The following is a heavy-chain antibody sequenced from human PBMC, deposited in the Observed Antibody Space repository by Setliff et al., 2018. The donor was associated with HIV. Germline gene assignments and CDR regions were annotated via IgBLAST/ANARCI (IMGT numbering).Heavy chain of an antibody. J-gene: IGHJ6*03. CDR1: GYSTRSGYC. CDR2: INHTGRT. D-gene: IGHD2-21*02. Sequence: PSETLSLTCAVSGYSTRSGYCWGWIRQPPGKGLEWIGEINHTGRTKYSPSLRSRVSIYVDTSKSLFSLKLSSVTAADTAVYSCARVSSTYWYSIFRTNYYHMDVWGKGTTVTVSS. CDR3: ARVSSTYWYSIFRTNYYHMDV. V-gene: IGHV4-38-2*01.